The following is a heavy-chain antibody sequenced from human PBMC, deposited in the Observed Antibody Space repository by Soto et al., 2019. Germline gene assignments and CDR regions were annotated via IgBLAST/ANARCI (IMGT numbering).Heavy chain of an antibody. D-gene: IGHD6-6*01. J-gene: IGHJ6*02. Sequence: EVQLVESGGDLVQPGGSLRLSCAASGFTFDDYAMHWVRQAPGKGLEWVSGISWNSGSIGYADSVKGRFTISRDNAKNSLYLQMNSLRAEDTTLYYCAKDIGGSSGGMDVWGQGTTVTVSS. CDR1: GFTFDDYA. CDR3: AKDIGGSSGGMDV. CDR2: ISWNSGSI. V-gene: IGHV3-9*01.